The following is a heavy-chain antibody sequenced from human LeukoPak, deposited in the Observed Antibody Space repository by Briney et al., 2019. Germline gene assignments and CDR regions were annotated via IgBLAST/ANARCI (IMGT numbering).Heavy chain of an antibody. J-gene: IGHJ4*02. V-gene: IGHV4-59*08. Sequence: SETLSLTCTVSGGSISSYYWSWIRQPPGKGLEWIGYIYYSGSTNYNPSLRSRVTISVDTSKNQFSLKLSSVTAADTAVYYCASARGLPFDYWGQGTLVTVSS. CDR2: IYYSGST. CDR3: ASARGLPFDY. CDR1: GGSISSYY.